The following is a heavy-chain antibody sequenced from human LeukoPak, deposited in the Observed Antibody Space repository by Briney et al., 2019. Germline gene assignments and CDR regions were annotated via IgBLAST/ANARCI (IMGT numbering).Heavy chain of an antibody. CDR3: ARRGCSGGNCSPGWFDP. Sequence: SETLSLTCTVSGGSISTYYWSWIRQPPGKGPEWIGYINYSGNAHYNPSLKSRVTISVDTSKNQFSLKLSSVTAADTAVYVCARRGCSGGNCSPGWFDPWGQGTLVTVSS. D-gene: IGHD2-15*01. CDR1: GGSISTYY. J-gene: IGHJ5*02. CDR2: INYSGNA. V-gene: IGHV4-59*08.